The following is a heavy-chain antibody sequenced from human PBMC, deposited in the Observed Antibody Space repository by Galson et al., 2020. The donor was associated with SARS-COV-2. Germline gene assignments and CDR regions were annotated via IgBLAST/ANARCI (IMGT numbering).Heavy chain of an antibody. CDR3: VREWDGSIDDAFDI. Sequence: SETLSLTCTVSGGSISTHYWSWVRQPPGKGLEWIAYIHYSGRSDCSPSLKSRVTISVDTSKNQFSLKLSSVTSADTAVYYCVREWDGSIDDAFDIWGQGTMVTVSS. V-gene: IGHV4-59*11. CDR2: IHYSGRS. D-gene: IGHD1-26*01. J-gene: IGHJ3*02. CDR1: GGSISTHY.